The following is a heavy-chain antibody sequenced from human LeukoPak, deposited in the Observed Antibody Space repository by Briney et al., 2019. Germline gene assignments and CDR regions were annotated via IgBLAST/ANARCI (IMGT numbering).Heavy chain of an antibody. CDR1: GYNFRAYY. Sequence: GASVKVSCKASGYNFRAYYIHWVRQAPGQGLEWLGYIRPMTGDTNYAQKFQDRVTFSTDTSTATAYMELRSLRSDDTAFYYCGRGVQSFDPWGQGTLVTVSS. CDR2: IRPMTGDT. CDR3: GRGVQSFDP. J-gene: IGHJ5*02. V-gene: IGHV1-2*02.